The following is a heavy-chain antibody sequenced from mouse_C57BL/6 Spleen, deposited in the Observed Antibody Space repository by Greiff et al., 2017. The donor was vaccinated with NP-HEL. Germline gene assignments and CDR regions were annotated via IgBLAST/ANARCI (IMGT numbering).Heavy chain of an antibody. CDR1: GYTFTDYE. J-gene: IGHJ1*03. CDR2: IDPETGGT. V-gene: IGHV1-15*01. Sequence: QVQLKQSGAELVRPGASVTLSCKASGYTFTDYEMHWVKQTPVHGLEWIGAIDPETGGTAYNQKFKGKAILTADKSSSTAYMELRSLTSEDSAVYYCTNAPFTTVVARYFDVWGTGTTVTVSS. CDR3: TNAPFTTVVARYFDV. D-gene: IGHD1-1*01.